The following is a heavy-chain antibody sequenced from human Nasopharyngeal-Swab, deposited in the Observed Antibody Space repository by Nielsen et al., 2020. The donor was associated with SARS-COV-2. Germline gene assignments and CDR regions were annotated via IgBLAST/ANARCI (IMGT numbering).Heavy chain of an antibody. D-gene: IGHD3-3*01. Sequence: ASVKVSCKVSGFALTELSMQWVRQSPGKGLEWMGGFDPEGGKTVYSQSFQGRVAMTEDTSTDTACMDLSSLRSEDTAVYFCATAESGRGPYFFDFWGQGTLVTVSS. V-gene: IGHV1-24*01. CDR2: FDPEGGKT. CDR1: GFALTELS. CDR3: ATAESGRGPYFFDF. J-gene: IGHJ4*02.